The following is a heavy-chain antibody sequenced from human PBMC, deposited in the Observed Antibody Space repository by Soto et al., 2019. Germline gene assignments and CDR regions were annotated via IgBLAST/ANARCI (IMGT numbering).Heavy chain of an antibody. CDR3: ARTPGITGTTRYYYYYGMDV. V-gene: IGHV4-31*03. D-gene: IGHD1-7*01. CDR1: GGSISSGGYY. CDR2: IYYSGST. J-gene: IGHJ6*02. Sequence: SETLSLTCTVSGGSISSGGYYWSRIRQHPGKGLEWIGYIYYSGSTYYNPSLKSRVTISVDTSKNQFSLKLSSVTAADTAVYYCARTPGITGTTRYYYYYGMDVWGQGTTVTVSS.